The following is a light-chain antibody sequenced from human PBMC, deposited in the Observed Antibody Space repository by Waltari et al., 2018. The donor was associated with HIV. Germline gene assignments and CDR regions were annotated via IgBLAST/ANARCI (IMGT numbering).Light chain of an antibody. J-gene: IGLJ2*01. CDR1: RSNI. CDR2: RNH. V-gene: IGLV1-47*01. Sequence: QSVLTQPPSVSGTPGSRVTISCSGIRSNIHWYQQLLGTAPKLLIYRNHRRPSGVPDRFSGSKSGTSASLAISGLRSEDEAEYHCAAWGDSLSGPVVFGGGTKLTVL. CDR3: AAWGDSLSGPVV.